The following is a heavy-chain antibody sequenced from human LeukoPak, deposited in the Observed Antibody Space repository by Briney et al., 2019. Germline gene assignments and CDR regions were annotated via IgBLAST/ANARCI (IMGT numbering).Heavy chain of an antibody. Sequence: GGSLRLSCAASGFTFSSYAMHWVRQAPGKGLEWVAVISYDGSNKYYADSVKGRFTISRDNSKNTLYLQMNSLKAEDTAVYYCARDLGTHCSSTSCPRGAFDYWGQGTLVTVSS. CDR3: ARDLGTHCSSTSCPRGAFDY. CDR1: GFTFSSYA. D-gene: IGHD2-2*01. J-gene: IGHJ4*02. V-gene: IGHV3-30*04. CDR2: ISYDGSNK.